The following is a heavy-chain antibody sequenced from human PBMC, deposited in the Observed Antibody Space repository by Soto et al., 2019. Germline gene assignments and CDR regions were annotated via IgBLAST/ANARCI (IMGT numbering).Heavy chain of an antibody. CDR2: ISSSGSTI. D-gene: IGHD3-16*02. J-gene: IGHJ5*02. CDR1: GFTFSDYY. V-gene: IGHV3-11*01. CDR3: ARAPRYGPDVRWFAP. Sequence: GGSLRLSCAASGFTFSDYYMSWIRQAPGKGLEWVSYISSSGSTIYYADSVKGRFTISRDNAKNSLYLQMNSLRAEDTAVYYCARAPRYGPDVRWFAPWGQGTLVTVSS.